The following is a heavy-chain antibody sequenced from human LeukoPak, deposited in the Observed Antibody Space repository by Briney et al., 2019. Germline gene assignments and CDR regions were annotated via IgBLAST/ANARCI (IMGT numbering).Heavy chain of an antibody. J-gene: IGHJ4*02. CDR3: ARGRHYYDSSGYDY. CDR2: ISGYTGNT. Sequence: ASVKVSCKASGYTFTTYSISWVRQAPGQGLEWMGWISGYTGNTNYAQRFQGRVTMTTDTSPSTAYMELRSLRSDDTAVYYCARGRHYYDSSGYDYWGQGTLVTVST. CDR1: GYTFTTYS. V-gene: IGHV1-18*01. D-gene: IGHD3-22*01.